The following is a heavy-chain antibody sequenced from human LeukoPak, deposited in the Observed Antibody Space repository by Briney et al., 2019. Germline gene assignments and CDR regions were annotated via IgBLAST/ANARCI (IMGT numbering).Heavy chain of an antibody. CDR3: ARVNGDWFFDY. CDR2: LSGDSSET. D-gene: IGHD3-9*01. Sequence: GGSLRLSCAASGFTFSSYWMSWVRQAPGKGLEWVSTLSGDSSETYYADSVKGRFTISRDNSKNTLYLQMSSLRAEDTATYYCARVNGDWFFDYWGRGTLVTASS. CDR1: GFTFSSYW. V-gene: IGHV3-23*01. J-gene: IGHJ4*02.